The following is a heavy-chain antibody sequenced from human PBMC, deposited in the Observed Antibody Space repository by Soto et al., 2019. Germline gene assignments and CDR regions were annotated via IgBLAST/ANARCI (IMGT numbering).Heavy chain of an antibody. CDR1: GFTFSNAW. CDR2: IKSKVDSATT. Sequence: PGGSLRLSCAASGFTFSNAWMSWVLQAPGKGLEWVGRIKSKVDSATTDYAAPVKGRFSISRDDSRNTLYLQMNSLKIEDTAVYYCTTDDPINRTWGQGTPVTVSS. CDR3: TTDDPINRT. J-gene: IGHJ5*02. V-gene: IGHV3-15*01.